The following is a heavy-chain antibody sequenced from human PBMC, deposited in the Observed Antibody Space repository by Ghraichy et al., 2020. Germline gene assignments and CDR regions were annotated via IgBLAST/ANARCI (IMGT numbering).Heavy chain of an antibody. V-gene: IGHV3-48*02. Sequence: GGSLRLSCVGSGFTFSTYGMNWVRQAPGKGLEWVSFIGSSSAPIYHADSVKGRFTISRDDAKNSVYLQLNSLRDEDTAFYYCARAARGGVVAATPGYDYWGPGTLVTVSA. D-gene: IGHD2-15*01. J-gene: IGHJ4*02. CDR3: ARAARGGVVAATPGYDY. CDR1: GFTFSTYG. CDR2: IGSSSAPI.